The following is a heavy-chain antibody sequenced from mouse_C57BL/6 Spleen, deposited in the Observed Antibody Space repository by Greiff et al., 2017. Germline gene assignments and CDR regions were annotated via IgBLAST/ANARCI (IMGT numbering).Heavy chain of an antibody. CDR1: GFTFSDYY. CDR2: ISNGGGST. Sequence: EVMLVESGGGLVQPGGSLKLSCAASGFTFSDYYMYWVRQTPEKRLEWVAYISNGGGSTYYPDTVKGRFTISRDNAKNTLYLQMSRLKSEDTAMYYCARLHNNWYFDVWGTGTTVTVSS. V-gene: IGHV5-12*01. J-gene: IGHJ1*03. CDR3: ARLHNNWYFDV. D-gene: IGHD1-2*01.